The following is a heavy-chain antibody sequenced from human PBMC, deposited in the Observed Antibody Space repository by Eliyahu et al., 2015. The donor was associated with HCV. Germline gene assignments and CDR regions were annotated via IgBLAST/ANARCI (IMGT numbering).Heavy chain of an antibody. CDR3: ARGRPDSWYRA. CDR1: GYTFSDYD. CDR2: MNPKSGNT. Sequence: QVQLVQSGAEVKKPGASVKXXCKASGYTFSDYDIHWVRQATGQGPEWLGWMNPKSGNTGYAQKFQGRVTMTRNTSTSTAYMELSTLRSEDTAVYFCARGRPDSWYRAWGQGTLVTVSS. J-gene: IGHJ5*02. V-gene: IGHV1-8*01. D-gene: IGHD6-13*01.